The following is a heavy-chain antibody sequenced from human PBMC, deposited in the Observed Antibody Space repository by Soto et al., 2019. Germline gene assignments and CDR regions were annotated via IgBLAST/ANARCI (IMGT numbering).Heavy chain of an antibody. D-gene: IGHD3-22*01. CDR3: ARAYYAPKV. CDR2: INIDGSGT. J-gene: IGHJ3*01. CDR1: VFTFSNYW. V-gene: IGHV3-74*03. Sequence: VGSLRLSCASSVFTFSNYWMHCVRQSPGKWLVWVSRINIDGSGTTYADSVKGRFTISRDNAKNTVFLEMKNLRAEDTAVYYCARAYYAPKVWGQGTTFHVSS.